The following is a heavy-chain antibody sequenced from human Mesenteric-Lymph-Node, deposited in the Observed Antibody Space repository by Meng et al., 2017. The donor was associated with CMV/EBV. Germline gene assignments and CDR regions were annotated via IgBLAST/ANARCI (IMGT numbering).Heavy chain of an antibody. CDR1: GFTFSSYW. V-gene: IGHV3-74*01. CDR2: INGDGTST. D-gene: IGHD5-18*01. Sequence: GESLKISCAASGFTFSSYWMHWVRQAPGKGLVWVSRINGDGTSTSYADSVKGRFTISRDNAENTLYLQMNSLRAEDTAVYYCATLRDGYTYDWGQGTLVTVSS. CDR3: ATLRDGYTYD. J-gene: IGHJ4*02.